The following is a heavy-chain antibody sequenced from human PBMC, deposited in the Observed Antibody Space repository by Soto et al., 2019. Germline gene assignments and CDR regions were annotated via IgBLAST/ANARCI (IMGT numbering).Heavy chain of an antibody. J-gene: IGHJ3*02. Sequence: QVQLMQSGAEVKKPGSSVKVSCKASGGTFSSYAISWVRQAAGQGLEWLGGIIPIFGRANYAQKFQGRVTITADESTSTAYMELSSLRSEDTAVYYCARRYSSSPKHAFDIWGQGTMVTVSS. CDR3: ARRYSSSPKHAFDI. CDR1: GGTFSSYA. V-gene: IGHV1-69*01. D-gene: IGHD6-6*01. CDR2: IIPIFGRA.